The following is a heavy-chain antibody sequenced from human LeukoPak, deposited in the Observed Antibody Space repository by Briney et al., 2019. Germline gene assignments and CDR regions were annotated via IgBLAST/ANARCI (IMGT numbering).Heavy chain of an antibody. CDR3: AELGITMIGGV. J-gene: IGHJ6*04. V-gene: IGHV3-21*01. D-gene: IGHD3-10*02. CDR1: GFTFSSYS. CDR2: ISSSSSYI. Sequence: GGSLRLSRAASGFTFSSYSMNWVRQAPGKGLEWVSSISSSSSYIYYADSVKGRFTISRDNAKDSLYLQMNSLRAEDTAVYYCAELGITMIGGVWGKGTTVTISS.